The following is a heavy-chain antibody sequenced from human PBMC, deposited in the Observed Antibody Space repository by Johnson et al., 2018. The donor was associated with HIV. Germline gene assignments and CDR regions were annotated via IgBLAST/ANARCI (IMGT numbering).Heavy chain of an antibody. D-gene: IGHD6-13*01. J-gene: IGHJ3*02. Sequence: QVQLVESGGGVAQPGGSLRLSCAASGFTFSSYGMYWVRQAPGKGLEWVAFIRYDGSNKYYADSVQGRFTISRDNSKNTLYLQMNSLRAEDTAVYYCAYPREGSSWSNDAFDIWGQGTMVTVSS. CDR1: GFTFSSYG. CDR2: IRYDGSNK. V-gene: IGHV3-30*02. CDR3: AYPREGSSWSNDAFDI.